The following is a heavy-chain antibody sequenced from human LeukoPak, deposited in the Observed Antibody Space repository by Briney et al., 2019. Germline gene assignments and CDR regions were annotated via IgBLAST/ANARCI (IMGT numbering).Heavy chain of an antibody. J-gene: IGHJ4*02. CDR2: ISWNSGII. CDR1: GFTFHDYA. V-gene: IGHV3-9*01. D-gene: IGHD3-10*01. CDR3: ARERTAYEYGSGSSSIDY. Sequence: PGGSLRLSCAASGFTFHDYAMHWVRQAPGKGLEWVSGISWNSGIIGYADSVKGRFTTSRDNAKNTLYLQMNSLRAEDTAVYYCARERTAYEYGSGSSSIDYWGQGTLVTVSS.